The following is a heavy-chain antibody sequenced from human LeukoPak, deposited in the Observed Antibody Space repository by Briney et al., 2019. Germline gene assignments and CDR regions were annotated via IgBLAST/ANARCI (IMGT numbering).Heavy chain of an antibody. J-gene: IGHJ4*02. V-gene: IGHV1-18*01. CDR3: ARASLAIELTTVTSPPGY. CDR1: GYTFTSYG. Sequence: ASVKVSCKASGYTFTSYGISWVRQAPGQGLEWMGWISAYNGNTNYAQKLQGRVTMTTDTSTSTAYMELRSLRSDDTAVYYCARASLAIELTTVTSPPGYWGQGTLVTVSS. D-gene: IGHD4-17*01. CDR2: ISAYNGNT.